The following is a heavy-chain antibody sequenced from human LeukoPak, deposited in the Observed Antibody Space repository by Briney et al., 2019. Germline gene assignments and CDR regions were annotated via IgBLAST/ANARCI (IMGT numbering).Heavy chain of an antibody. CDR3: ANYYYDRSGYKN. CDR2: INTDESKI. Sequence: GSLRLSCAASGFTFSSHWMHWVRQTPGKGLVWVSRINTDESKINHADSVKGRFTISRDNSKNTLYLQMNSLRAEDTAVYYCANYYYDRSGYKNWGQGTLVTVSS. J-gene: IGHJ4*02. CDR1: GFTFSSHW. V-gene: IGHV3-74*01. D-gene: IGHD3-22*01.